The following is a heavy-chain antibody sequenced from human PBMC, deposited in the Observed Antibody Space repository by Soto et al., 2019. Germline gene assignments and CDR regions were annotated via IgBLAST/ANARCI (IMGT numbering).Heavy chain of an antibody. J-gene: IGHJ4*02. V-gene: IGHV4-59*01. D-gene: IGHD6-19*01. CDR2: ISYSGST. CDR3: ARVVAVAAMYYFDL. CDR1: GGSLSSYY. Sequence: SETLSLTCTVSGGSLSSYYWSWIRQPPGKGLEWIGFISYSGSTNYNPSLKSRVTISVDTSRNQFSLKLGFVTAADTAIYYCARVVAVAAMYYFDLWGQGTLVTVSS.